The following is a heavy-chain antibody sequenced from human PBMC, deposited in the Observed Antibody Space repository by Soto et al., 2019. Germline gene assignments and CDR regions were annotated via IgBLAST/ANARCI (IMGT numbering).Heavy chain of an antibody. CDR1: GGSISSYY. V-gene: IGHV4-59*01. CDR2: IYYSGST. D-gene: IGHD6-13*01. J-gene: IGHJ4*02. CDR3: ARLSSSWYYFDY. Sequence: SETLYLTCTVSGGSISSYYWSWIRQPPGKGLEWIGYIYYSGSTNYNPSLKSRVTISVDTSKNQFSLKLSSVTAADTAVYYCARLSSSWYYFDYWGQGTLVTVSS.